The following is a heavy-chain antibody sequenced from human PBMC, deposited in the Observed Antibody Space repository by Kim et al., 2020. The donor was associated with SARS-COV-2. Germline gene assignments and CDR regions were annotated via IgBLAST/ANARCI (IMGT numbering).Heavy chain of an antibody. Sequence: TRYSPAFQGQVTISADKSTSTAYLQWSSLKASDTAMYYCARRINPSAFDIWGQGTMVTVSS. CDR2: T. CDR3: ARRINPSAFDI. V-gene: IGHV5-51*01. J-gene: IGHJ3*02.